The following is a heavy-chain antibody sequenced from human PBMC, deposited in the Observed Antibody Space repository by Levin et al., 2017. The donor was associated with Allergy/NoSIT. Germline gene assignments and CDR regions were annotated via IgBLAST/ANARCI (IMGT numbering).Heavy chain of an antibody. Sequence: SETLSLTCTVSGGSISSYYWSWIRQPPGKGLEWIGYFSYSGNTNYSPALKSRVTIVVDTSKNQFSLKLSSVTAADTAMYYCARSIGGAAAGDYWGPGTLVTVSS. CDR2: FSYSGNT. D-gene: IGHD6-13*01. J-gene: IGHJ4*02. CDR1: GGSISSYY. V-gene: IGHV4-59*01. CDR3: ARSIGGAAAGDY.